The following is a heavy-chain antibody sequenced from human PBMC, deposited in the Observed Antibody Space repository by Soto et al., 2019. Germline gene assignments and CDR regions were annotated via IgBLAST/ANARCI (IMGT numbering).Heavy chain of an antibody. Sequence: EVQVVESGGGLVQPGGSLRLSCVATGFTVDSNYISWVRQAPGKGLEWVAVMYSGGTTHYADSVKDRFTVSRDTCRNTLYLQMNSLRLEDTAVYYCAREGRGNWFDPWGQGTLVTVSS. CDR1: GFTVDSNY. V-gene: IGHV3-66*01. CDR3: AREGRGNWFDP. D-gene: IGHD3-16*01. CDR2: MYSGGTT. J-gene: IGHJ5*02.